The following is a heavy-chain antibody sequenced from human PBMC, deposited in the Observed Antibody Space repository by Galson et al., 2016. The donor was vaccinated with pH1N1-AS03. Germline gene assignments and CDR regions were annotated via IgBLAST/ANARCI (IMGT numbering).Heavy chain of an antibody. V-gene: IGHV1-24*01. D-gene: IGHD3-22*01. J-gene: IGHJ4*02. CDR3: GTVDYDDRRGYQDC. CDR2: FDPEQDET. CDR1: GRSLSSLS. Sequence: SVKVSCKVVGRSLSSLSMHWVRQSPGKGLEGMGGFDPEQDETIYAQRFQGRVIMTEDTSTDTAYMELRTLTSDDTGIYYCGTVDYDDRRGYQDCWGQGTLVTVSS.